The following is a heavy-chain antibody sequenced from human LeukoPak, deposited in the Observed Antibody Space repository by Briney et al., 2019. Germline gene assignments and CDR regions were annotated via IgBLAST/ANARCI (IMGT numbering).Heavy chain of an antibody. D-gene: IGHD3-22*01. Sequence: SETLSLTCGVRGGSFSDYYWSWIRQSPGVGLEWIGEINHSGSTNYNPSLKSRLTISVDTSKNQFSLKLRSVTAADTAVYYCARGRHDITMIVVVMTSVSYYLDVWGKGTTVTVS. CDR3: ARGRHDITMIVVVMTSVSYYLDV. CDR1: GGSFSDYY. J-gene: IGHJ6*03. V-gene: IGHV4-34*01. CDR2: INHSGST.